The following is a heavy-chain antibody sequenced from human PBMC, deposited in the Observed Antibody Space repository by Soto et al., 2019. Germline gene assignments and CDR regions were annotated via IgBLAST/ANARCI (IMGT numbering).Heavy chain of an antibody. CDR3: ARSGTVDIVATITGIDY. CDR2: IYYSGST. D-gene: IGHD5-12*01. V-gene: IGHV4-30-4*01. J-gene: IGHJ4*02. CDR1: GGSISSGDYY. Sequence: QVQLQESGPGLVKPSQTLSLTCTVSGGSISSGDYYWSWIRQPTGKGLEWIGYIYYSGSTYYNPSLKSRVTISVDTSKNQFSLKLSSVTAADTAVYYCARSGTVDIVATITGIDYWGQGTLVTVSS.